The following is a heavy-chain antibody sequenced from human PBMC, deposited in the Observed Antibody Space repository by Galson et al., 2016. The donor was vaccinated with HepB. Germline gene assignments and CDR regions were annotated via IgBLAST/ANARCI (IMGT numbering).Heavy chain of an antibody. Sequence: SVKVSCKASGYTFSDYGISWVRQAPGQGLEWVGWISGYNGDRKYAQKIQGRVTMTAATSTAYMELRSLRSDDTAVYFCARDTELWGVRSKNYNYGMDVWGQGTTVTVSS. D-gene: IGHD3-10*01. CDR1: GYTFSDYG. CDR2: ISGYNGDR. CDR3: ARDTELWGVRSKNYNYGMDV. J-gene: IGHJ6*02. V-gene: IGHV1-18*01.